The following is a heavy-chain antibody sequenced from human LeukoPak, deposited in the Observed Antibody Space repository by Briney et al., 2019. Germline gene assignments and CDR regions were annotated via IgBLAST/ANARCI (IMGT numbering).Heavy chain of an antibody. CDR2: INHSGST. V-gene: IGHV4-34*01. Sequence: PSETLSLTCTVSGDSISTSYWSWIRQPPGKGLEWIGEINHSGSTNYNPSLKSRVTISVDTSKNQFSLKLSSVTAADTAMYYCARLKDYYYDSSGYYYWGQGTLVTVSS. CDR1: GDSISTSY. J-gene: IGHJ4*02. D-gene: IGHD3-22*01. CDR3: ARLKDYYYDSSGYYY.